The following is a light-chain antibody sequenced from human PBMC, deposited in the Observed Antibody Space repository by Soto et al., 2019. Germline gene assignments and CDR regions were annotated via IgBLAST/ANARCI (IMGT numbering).Light chain of an antibody. CDR1: QSISSY. Sequence: DIQMTQSPSSLSASVGDRVTITCRASQSISSYLNWYQQKPGKAPKLLIYAASSLQSGVPSRFSGSGSGTDFTLTISSLQPEDFATYSCQQGYSTPTFGGGTKVEIK. CDR3: QQGYSTPT. J-gene: IGKJ4*01. V-gene: IGKV1-39*01. CDR2: AAS.